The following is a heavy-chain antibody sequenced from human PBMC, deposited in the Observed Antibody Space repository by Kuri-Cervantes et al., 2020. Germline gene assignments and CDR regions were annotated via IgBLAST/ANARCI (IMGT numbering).Heavy chain of an antibody. V-gene: IGHV3-48*01. Sequence: GESLKISCAASGFTFSTYSMNWVRQAPGKGLEWVSYISSSSSTIYHADSAKGRFTISRDNAKNSLYLQMNSLRAEDTALYYCAKAVRFGYCSGGSCYMVGYFDYWGQGTLVTVSS. CDR2: ISSSSSTI. D-gene: IGHD2-15*01. CDR3: AKAVRFGYCSGGSCYMVGYFDY. J-gene: IGHJ4*02. CDR1: GFTFSTYS.